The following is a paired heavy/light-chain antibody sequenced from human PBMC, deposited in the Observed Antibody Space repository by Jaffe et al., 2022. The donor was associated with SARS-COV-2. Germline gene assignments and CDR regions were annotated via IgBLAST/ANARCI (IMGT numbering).Light chain of an antibody. CDR2: SNN. Sequence: QSVLTQPPSASGTPGQRVTISCSGSRSNIGTEPVNWYQRLPGTAPKLLIYSNNQRPSGVPDRFSGSKSGTSASLAISGLQSEDEADYYCAAWDDSLNGWVFGGGTKLTVL. J-gene: IGLJ3*02. CDR1: RSNIGTEP. CDR3: AAWDDSLNGWV. V-gene: IGLV1-44*01.
Heavy chain of an antibody. CDR2: IRSKAFGGTT. CDR3: TRLPFDSSGNYYMDV. J-gene: IGHJ6*03. D-gene: IGHD3-22*01. CDR1: GLTFGDYA. Sequence: EVQLVESGGGLVQPGRSLRLSCTASGLTFGDYAMNWFRQAPGKGLEWVGFIRSKAFGGTTEYAASVKGRFTISRDDSKSIAYLQMNSLKTEDTAVYYCTRLPFDSSGNYYMDVWGKGTTVTVSS. V-gene: IGHV3-49*03.